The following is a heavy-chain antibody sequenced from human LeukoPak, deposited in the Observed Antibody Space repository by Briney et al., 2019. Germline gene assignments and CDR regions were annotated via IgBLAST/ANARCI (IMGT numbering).Heavy chain of an antibody. CDR1: GFTFSNYA. V-gene: IGHV3-23*01. Sequence: PGGSLRLSCAASGFTFSNYAMNWVRQAPGKGLEWVSATSGSGSSTYYADSVKGRFTISRDNAKNSLYLQMNSLRAEDTAVYYCARPTWGYSYGPPRYMDVWGKGTTVTVSS. D-gene: IGHD5-18*01. CDR3: ARPTWGYSYGPPRYMDV. CDR2: TSGSGSST. J-gene: IGHJ6*03.